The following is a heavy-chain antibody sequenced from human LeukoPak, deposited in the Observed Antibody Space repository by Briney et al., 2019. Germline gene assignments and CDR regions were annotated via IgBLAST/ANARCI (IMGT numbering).Heavy chain of an antibody. CDR2: ISSSSSTI. J-gene: IGHJ5*02. CDR1: GFTFSSYS. V-gene: IGHV3-48*01. CDR3: ARAPVPAAKFPPNWFDP. D-gene: IGHD2-2*01. Sequence: PGGSLRLSCAASGFTFSSYSMNWVRQAPGKGLEWVSYISSSSSTIYYADSVKGRFTISRDNAKNSLYLQMNSLRAEDTAVYYCARAPVPAAKFPPNWFDPWGQGTLVTVSS.